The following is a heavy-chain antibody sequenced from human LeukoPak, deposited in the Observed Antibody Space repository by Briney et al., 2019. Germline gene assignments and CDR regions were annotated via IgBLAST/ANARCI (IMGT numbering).Heavy chain of an antibody. V-gene: IGHV3-23*01. Sequence: GGSLRLSCAASGFTFSSYAMSWVRRAPGKGLEWVSAISGSGGSTYYADSVKGRFTISRDNSKNTLYLQMNSLRAEDTAVYYCAKDPWDYYDSSGYYCWGQGTLVTVSS. D-gene: IGHD3-22*01. CDR1: GFTFSSYA. CDR2: ISGSGGST. CDR3: AKDPWDYYDSSGYYC. J-gene: IGHJ4*02.